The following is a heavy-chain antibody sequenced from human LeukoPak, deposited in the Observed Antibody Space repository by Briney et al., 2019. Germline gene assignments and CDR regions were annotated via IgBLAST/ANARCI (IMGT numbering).Heavy chain of an antibody. J-gene: IGHJ4*02. CDR1: GGSISSSSYY. D-gene: IGHD6-13*01. CDR3: ARGRGITEGYSSSWYRTHFDY. Sequence: SETLSLTCTVSGGSISSSSYYWGWIRQPPGKGLEWIGSIYYSGSTYYNPSLKSRVTISVDTSKNQFSLKLSSVTAADTAVYYCARGRGITEGYSSSWYRTHFDYWGQGTLVTVSS. CDR2: IYYSGST. V-gene: IGHV4-39*07.